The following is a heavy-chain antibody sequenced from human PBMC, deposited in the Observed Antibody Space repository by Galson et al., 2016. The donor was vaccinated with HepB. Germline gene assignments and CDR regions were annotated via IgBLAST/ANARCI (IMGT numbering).Heavy chain of an antibody. CDR2: VNHRGTT. Sequence: ETLSLTCTVSGGSLSGYFWSWIRQPPGKGLEWIGEVNHRGTTNYDPSLGSRVTISADTSKNQFSLTLSSVTAADTAVYFCARDGFPGFGSFFDYWGHGALVTVSS. J-gene: IGHJ4*01. D-gene: IGHD3-10*01. V-gene: IGHV4-34*01. CDR3: ARDGFPGFGSFFDY. CDR1: GGSLSGYF.